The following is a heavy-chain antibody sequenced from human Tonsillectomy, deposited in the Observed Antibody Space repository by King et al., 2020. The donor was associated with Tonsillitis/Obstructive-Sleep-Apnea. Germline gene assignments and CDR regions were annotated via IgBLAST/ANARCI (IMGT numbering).Heavy chain of an antibody. J-gene: IGHJ4*02. CDR1: GGSISSSSYY. CDR3: ARHGGGVVVAAKWPPSVPATAIDPFDY. D-gene: IGHD2-15*01. Sequence: QLQESGPGLVKPSETLSLTCTVSGGSISSSSYYWGWIRQPPGKGLEWIGSIYYSGSTYYNPSLKSRVTISVDTSKNQFSLKRSSVTAAATAGYYCARHGGGVVVAAKWPPSVPATAIDPFDYWGQGTLVTVSS. CDR2: IYYSGST. V-gene: IGHV4-39*01.